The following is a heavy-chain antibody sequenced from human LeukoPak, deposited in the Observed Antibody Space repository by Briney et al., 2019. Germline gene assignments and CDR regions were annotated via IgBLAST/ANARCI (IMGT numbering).Heavy chain of an antibody. V-gene: IGHV3-30-3*01. J-gene: IGHJ6*02. Sequence: GRSLRLSCAVSGFTFSSYAMHWVREAPGKGLEWGAVISYDGSNKYYADSAKGRFTISRDNSKNTLYLQMNSLRPEDAAVYYCARDSYGMDLWGQGTTVTVSS. CDR3: ARDSYGMDL. CDR1: GFTFSSYA. CDR2: ISYDGSNK.